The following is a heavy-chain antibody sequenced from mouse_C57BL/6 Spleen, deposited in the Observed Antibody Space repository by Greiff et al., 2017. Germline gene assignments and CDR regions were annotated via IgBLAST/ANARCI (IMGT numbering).Heavy chain of an antibody. D-gene: IGHD1-1*01. CDR1: GFTFSSYG. CDR3: ARRDDGSPFAY. J-gene: IGHJ3*01. Sequence: EVHLVESGGDLVKPGGSLKLSCAASGFTFSSYGMSWVRQTPDKRLEWVATISSGGSYNDYPDSVKGRFTISRDNAKKPVYLQRSSLKSEDTAMYYGARRDDGSPFAYWGQGTLVTVSA. CDR2: ISSGGSYN. V-gene: IGHV5-6*01.